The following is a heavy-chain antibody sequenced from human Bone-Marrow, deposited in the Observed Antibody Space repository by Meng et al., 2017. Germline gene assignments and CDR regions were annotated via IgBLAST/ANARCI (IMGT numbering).Heavy chain of an antibody. J-gene: IGHJ5*02. CDR2: IKQDGSEK. V-gene: IGHV3-7*03. Sequence: GESLKISCAASGFTFSSYSMNWVRQAPGKGLEWVANIKQDGSEKYYVDSVKGRFTISRDNAKNSLYLQMNSLRAEDTAVYYCARTIFGVAPNWFDPWGQGTLVTVSS. D-gene: IGHD3-3*01. CDR3: ARTIFGVAPNWFDP. CDR1: GFTFSSYS.